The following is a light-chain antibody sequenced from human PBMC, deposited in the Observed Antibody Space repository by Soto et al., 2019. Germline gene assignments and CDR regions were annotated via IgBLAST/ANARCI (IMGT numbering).Light chain of an antibody. J-gene: IGKJ1*01. V-gene: IGKV1-5*03. CDR3: QQYNDYSWT. Sequence: IQMTQSPSTLSASVGDRFAITCRASPSIGIWLAWYEKKPGKDPRLLIYKASTLQTGVPSRFSGSGSGTEFTLTISSLQPDDFAAYYCQQYNDYSWTFGQGTKVEIK. CDR1: PSIGIW. CDR2: KAS.